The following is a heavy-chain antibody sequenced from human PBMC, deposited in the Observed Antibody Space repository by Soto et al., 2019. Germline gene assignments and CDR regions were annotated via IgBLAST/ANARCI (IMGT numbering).Heavy chain of an antibody. V-gene: IGHV4-31*03. Sequence: SETLSLTCTVSGGSISSGGYYWSWIRQHPGKGLEWIGYIYYSGSTYYNPSLKSRVTISVDTSKNQFSLKLSSVTAADTAVYYCARGQYCSGGSCRNDYYYYYGMDVWGQGTTVTVSS. CDR1: GGSISSGGYY. J-gene: IGHJ6*02. D-gene: IGHD2-15*01. CDR3: ARGQYCSGGSCRNDYYYYYGMDV. CDR2: IYYSGST.